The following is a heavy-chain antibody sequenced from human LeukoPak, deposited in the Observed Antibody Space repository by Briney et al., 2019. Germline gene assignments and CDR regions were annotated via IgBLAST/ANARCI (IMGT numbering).Heavy chain of an antibody. Sequence: GGSLRLSCAASGFTFSSYAMSWVRQAPGKGLEWVSSISGSGSGGSTYYADSVKGRFTISRDNSKNTLYLQMNSLRAEDTAVYYCAKSGFNRFDYWGQGTLVTVSS. CDR1: GFTFSSYA. V-gene: IGHV3-23*01. CDR2: ISGSGSGGST. CDR3: AKSGFNRFDY. D-gene: IGHD5-24*01. J-gene: IGHJ4*02.